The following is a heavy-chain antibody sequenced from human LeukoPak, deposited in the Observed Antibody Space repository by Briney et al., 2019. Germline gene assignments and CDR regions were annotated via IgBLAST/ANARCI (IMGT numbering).Heavy chain of an antibody. Sequence: PSETLSLTCTVSGGSISSSSYYWGWIRQPPGKGLEWIGSIYYSGSTYYNPSLKSRVTISVDMSKNQFSLKLSSVTAADTAVYYCASPFSSTRYSGAFDIWGQGTMVTVSS. CDR1: GGSISSSSYY. D-gene: IGHD6-13*01. CDR2: IYYSGST. V-gene: IGHV4-39*01. CDR3: ASPFSSTRYSGAFDI. J-gene: IGHJ3*02.